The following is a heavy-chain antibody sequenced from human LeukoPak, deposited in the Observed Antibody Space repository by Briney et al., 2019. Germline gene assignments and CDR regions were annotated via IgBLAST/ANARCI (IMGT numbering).Heavy chain of an antibody. J-gene: IGHJ4*02. CDR3: ARDNPFSRGGYFDY. D-gene: IGHD3-16*01. Sequence: SETLSLTCTVSGGSISSSSYYWGWIRQPPGKGLEWIGSIYYSGSTYYNPSLKSRVTISVDTSKNQFSPKLSSVTAADTAVYYCARDNPFSRGGYFDYWGQGTLVTVSS. V-gene: IGHV4-39*07. CDR1: GGSISSSSYY. CDR2: IYYSGST.